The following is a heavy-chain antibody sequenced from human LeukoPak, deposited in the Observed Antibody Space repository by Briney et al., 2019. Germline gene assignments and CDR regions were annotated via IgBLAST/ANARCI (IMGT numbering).Heavy chain of an antibody. J-gene: IGHJ6*02. CDR1: GYTFSSYG. CDR3: ARDRYCGGDCSYYYYYGMDV. D-gene: IGHD2-21*02. Sequence: GASVKVSCEASGYTFSSYGISWVRQAPGQGLEWMGWISAYNGNTHYAQKLQGRVTMTTDTSTSTAYMEVRSLRSDDTAVYYCARDRYCGGDCSYYYYYGMDVWGQETTVTVSS. CDR2: ISAYNGNT. V-gene: IGHV1-18*01.